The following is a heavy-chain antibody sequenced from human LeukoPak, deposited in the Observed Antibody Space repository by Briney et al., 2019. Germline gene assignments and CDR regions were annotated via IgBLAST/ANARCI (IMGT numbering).Heavy chain of an antibody. Sequence: GGSLRLSCAASGFTFSSYWMHWVRQAPGKGLVWVSRINSDGSSTSYADSVKGRFTISRDNAKNTLYLQMNSQRAEDTAVYYCARANYGGNPRFDYWGQGTLVTVSS. CDR2: INSDGSST. J-gene: IGHJ4*02. V-gene: IGHV3-74*01. CDR1: GFTFSSYW. D-gene: IGHD4-23*01. CDR3: ARANYGGNPRFDY.